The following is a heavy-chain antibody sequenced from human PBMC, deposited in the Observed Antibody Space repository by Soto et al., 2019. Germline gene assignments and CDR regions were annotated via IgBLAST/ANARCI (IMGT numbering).Heavy chain of an antibody. V-gene: IGHV3-21*01. CDR2: ISSSSSYI. Sequence: GSVRLSCAASGFTFSSYSMNWVRQAAWKGLEWVSSISSSSSYIYYADSVKGRFTISIDNAKNSLYLQMNSLRAEDTAVYYCPRDYDLWSCYYKFGYYYYGIEVCGQGTTVTGSA. J-gene: IGHJ6*01. CDR1: GFTFSSYS. CDR3: PRDYDLWSCYYKFGYYYYGIEV. D-gene: IGHD3-3*01.